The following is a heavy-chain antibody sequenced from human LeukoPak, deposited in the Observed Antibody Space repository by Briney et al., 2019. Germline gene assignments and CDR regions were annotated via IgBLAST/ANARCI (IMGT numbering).Heavy chain of an antibody. CDR3: VRVRGGSVRGGFDI. CDR1: GFTFNNYA. V-gene: IGHV3-30-3*01. J-gene: IGHJ3*02. Sequence: GGSLRLSCAPSGFTFNNYAVHYVRQPPGKGLEWVATISYDGTKKYYGDSVQGRFIISRDSPQNTLYLQMNSLRSDDTAMYYCVRVRGGSVRGGFDIWGQGTLVSVPS. CDR2: ISYDGTKK. D-gene: IGHD3-10*01.